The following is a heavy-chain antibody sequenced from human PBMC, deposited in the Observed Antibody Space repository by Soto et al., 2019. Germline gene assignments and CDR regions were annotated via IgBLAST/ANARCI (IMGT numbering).Heavy chain of an antibody. J-gene: IGHJ4*02. CDR3: ARDWYRDGYKGGYFDY. V-gene: IGHV4-38-2*02. D-gene: IGHD1-26*01. Sequence: PSETLSLTCTVSGFSISSGYYWGWVRQPPGKGLEWIGSMYQSGTTYYNPSLKSRVTISINTSKNQFSLKLTSVTAADTAVYYCARDWYRDGYKGGYFDYWGQGTLVTV. CDR2: MYQSGTT. CDR1: GFSISSGYY.